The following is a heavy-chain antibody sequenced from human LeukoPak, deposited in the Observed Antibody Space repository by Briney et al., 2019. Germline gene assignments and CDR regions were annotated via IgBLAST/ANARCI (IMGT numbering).Heavy chain of an antibody. CDR1: GFTFSDYY. Sequence: GGSLRLSCAASGFTFSDYYMSWIRQAPGKGLEWVAYISSSGSMIYYADSVKGRFTISRDNSKNTLYLQMNSLRVEDTAVYYCATLPYYYDSSGSYYFDYWGQGTLVTVSS. CDR3: ATLPYYYDSSGSYYFDY. J-gene: IGHJ4*02. V-gene: IGHV3-11*04. CDR2: ISSSGSMI. D-gene: IGHD3-22*01.